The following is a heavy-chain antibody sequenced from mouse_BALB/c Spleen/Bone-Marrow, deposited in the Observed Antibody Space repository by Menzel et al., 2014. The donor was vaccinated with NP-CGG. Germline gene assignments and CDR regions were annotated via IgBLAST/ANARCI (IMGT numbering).Heavy chain of an antibody. CDR3: ARDYYGSSDY. D-gene: IGHD1-1*01. Sequence: EVKLVESGGDLVQPGGSLKLSCAASGFTFSSYGMSWVRQTPDKRLELVATINSNGGSTYYPDSVKGRFTISRDNAKNTLYLQMSSLKSEDTAMHYCARDYYGSSDYWGQGTTLTVSS. CDR1: GFTFSSYG. CDR2: INSNGGST. V-gene: IGHV5-6-3*01. J-gene: IGHJ2*01.